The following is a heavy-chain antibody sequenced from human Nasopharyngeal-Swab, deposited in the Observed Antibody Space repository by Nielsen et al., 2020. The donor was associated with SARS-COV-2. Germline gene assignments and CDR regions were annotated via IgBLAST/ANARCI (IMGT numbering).Heavy chain of an antibody. D-gene: IGHD4-17*01. CDR3: ARVGVFTAYGDYEEDYYYYMDV. CDR2: ISSSSYI. Sequence: GESLNISCAASGFTFSSYSMNWVRQAPGKVLEWVSSISSSSYIYYADSVKGRFTISRDNAKNSLYLQMNSLRAEDTAVYYCARVGVFTAYGDYEEDYYYYMDVWGKGTTVTVSS. V-gene: IGHV3-21*01. CDR1: GFTFSSYS. J-gene: IGHJ6*03.